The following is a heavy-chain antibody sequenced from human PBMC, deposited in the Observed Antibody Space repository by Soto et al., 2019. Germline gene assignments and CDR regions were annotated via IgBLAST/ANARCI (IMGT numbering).Heavy chain of an antibody. Sequence: SETLSLTCAVSGGSISSSNWWSWVRQPPGKGLEWIGEIYHSGSTNYNPSLKSRVTISVDKSKNQFSLKLSSVTAADTAVYYCAKDGCSGGDCYANFDSWGQGTLVTVSS. J-gene: IGHJ4*02. CDR1: GGSISSSNW. CDR3: AKDGCSGGDCYANFDS. CDR2: IYHSGST. V-gene: IGHV4-4*02. D-gene: IGHD2-21*02.